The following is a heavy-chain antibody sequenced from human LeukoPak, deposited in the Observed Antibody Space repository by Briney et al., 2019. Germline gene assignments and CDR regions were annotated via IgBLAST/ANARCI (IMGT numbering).Heavy chain of an antibody. Sequence: SSETLSLTCTVSGGSINNYYRIWIRQSPGKGLEWIAYIYYSGSTNYNPSLESRVTISVDTSNNQFSLEVDSVTAADTAMYYCASQLDTTGDYAGFFDSWGQGALVTVSS. J-gene: IGHJ4*02. CDR2: IYYSGST. V-gene: IGHV4-59*08. CDR3: ASQLDTTGDYAGFFDS. D-gene: IGHD3-9*01. CDR1: GGSINNYY.